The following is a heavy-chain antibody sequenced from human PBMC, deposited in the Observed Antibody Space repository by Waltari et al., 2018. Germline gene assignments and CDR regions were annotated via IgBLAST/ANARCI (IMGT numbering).Heavy chain of an antibody. CDR1: GYTFTGYY. CDR2: INPKSGGT. J-gene: IGHJ6*02. D-gene: IGHD4-17*01. Sequence: QVQLVQSGAEVKKPGASVKVSCKASGYTFTGYYMHWVRQAPGQGLEWMGGINPKSGGTNYAQKFQGRVTMTRETSISTAYMELSRLRSDDTAVYYCARDPLDYPFYGMDVWGQGTTVTVSS. CDR3: ARDPLDYPFYGMDV. V-gene: IGHV1-2*02.